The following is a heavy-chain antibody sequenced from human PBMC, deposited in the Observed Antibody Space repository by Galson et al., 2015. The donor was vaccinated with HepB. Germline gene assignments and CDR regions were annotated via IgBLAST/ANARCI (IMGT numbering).Heavy chain of an antibody. CDR1: GFTFSGYA. CDR3: ARGRRRDGSNFDY. CDR2: IWYDGSNI. J-gene: IGHJ4*02. D-gene: IGHD5-24*01. Sequence: SLRLSCAASGFTFSGYAMHWVRQAPGKGLEWVAVIWYDGSNIYYADSVKGRFTISRDNSKNTLYLQMNSLRAEDTAVYYCARGRRRDGSNFDYWGQGTLVTVSS. V-gene: IGHV3-33*01.